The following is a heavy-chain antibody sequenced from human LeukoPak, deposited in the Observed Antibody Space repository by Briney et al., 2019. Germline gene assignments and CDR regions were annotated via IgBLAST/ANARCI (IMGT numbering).Heavy chain of an antibody. CDR1: GFTFSNAW. J-gene: IGHJ4*02. V-gene: IGHV3-33*08. Sequence: GGSLRLSCAASGFTFSNAWMSWVRQAPGKGLEWVAVIWYDGSNKYYADSVKGRFTISRDNSKNTLYLQMNSLRAEDTAVYYCARARVAIPFDYWGQGTLVTVSS. D-gene: IGHD2-21*01. CDR2: IWYDGSNK. CDR3: ARARVAIPFDY.